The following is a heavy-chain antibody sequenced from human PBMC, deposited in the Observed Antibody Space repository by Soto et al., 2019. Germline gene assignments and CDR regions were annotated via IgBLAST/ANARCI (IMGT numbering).Heavy chain of an antibody. CDR3: ARDRGIAARPFGMDV. CDR1: GFTFSSYG. Sequence: QVQLVESGGGVVQPGRSLRLSCAASGFTFSSYGMHWVRQAPGKGLEWVAVIWYDGSNKYYADSVKGRFTISRDNSKNTLYLQMNSLRAEDTAVYYCARDRGIAARPFGMDVWGQGTTVTVS. CDR2: IWYDGSNK. D-gene: IGHD6-6*01. J-gene: IGHJ6*02. V-gene: IGHV3-33*01.